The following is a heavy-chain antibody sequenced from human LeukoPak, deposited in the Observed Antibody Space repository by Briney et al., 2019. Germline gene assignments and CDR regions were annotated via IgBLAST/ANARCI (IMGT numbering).Heavy chain of an antibody. Sequence: ASVKVSCKASGYTFTSYAMHWVRQAPGQRLEWMGRINPNSGGTNYAQKFQGRVTMTRDTSISTAYMELSRLRSDDTAVYYCARELTRFAAPVFGYWGQGTLVTVSS. J-gene: IGHJ4*02. V-gene: IGHV1-2*06. CDR3: ARELTRFAAPVFGY. CDR2: INPNSGGT. D-gene: IGHD3-10*01. CDR1: GYTFTSYA.